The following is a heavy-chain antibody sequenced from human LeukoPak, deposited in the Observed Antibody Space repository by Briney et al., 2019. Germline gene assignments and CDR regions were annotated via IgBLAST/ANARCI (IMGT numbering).Heavy chain of an antibody. CDR2: INPNSGGT. CDR3: AREGMEDSSGYQLDY. V-gene: IGHV1-2*02. CDR1: GYTFTGYY. D-gene: IGHD3-22*01. Sequence: GASVKVSCKASGYTFTGYYMHWVRQAPGQGLEWMGWINPNSGGTNYAQKFQGRVTMTRDTSISTAYVELSRLRSDDTAVYYCAREGMEDSSGYQLDYWGQGTLVTVSS. J-gene: IGHJ4*02.